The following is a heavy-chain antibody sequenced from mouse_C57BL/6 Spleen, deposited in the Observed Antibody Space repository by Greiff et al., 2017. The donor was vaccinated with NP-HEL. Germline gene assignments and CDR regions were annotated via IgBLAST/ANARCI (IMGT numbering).Heavy chain of an antibody. CDR1: GFSLTSYG. CDR2: LWSGGST. CDR3: ARNDYDGSSYYAMDY. D-gene: IGHD1-1*01. Sequence: VQLQQSGPGLVQPSQSLSITCTVSGFSLTSYGVHWVRQSPGKGLEWLGVLWSGGSTDYNAAFISRLSISKDKSKSQVFFKMNSLQADDTAIYYCARNDYDGSSYYAMDYWGQGTSVTVSS. J-gene: IGHJ4*01. V-gene: IGHV2-2*01.